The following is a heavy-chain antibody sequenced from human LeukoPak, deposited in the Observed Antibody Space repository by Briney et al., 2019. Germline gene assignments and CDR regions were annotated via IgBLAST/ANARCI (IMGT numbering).Heavy chain of an antibody. CDR2: IRQDGGEI. J-gene: IGHJ2*01. CDR1: GFMFNAYW. V-gene: IGHV3-7*01. CDR3: ARADLEWYLDL. Sequence: GESLRLSCTGSGFMFNAYWMSWVRKAPGMGLEWVGKIRQDGGEIFYVDSVRGRFTISRDNAKNSLYLQLNSLRVEDTATYYCARADLEWYLDLWGRGTLVTVSS.